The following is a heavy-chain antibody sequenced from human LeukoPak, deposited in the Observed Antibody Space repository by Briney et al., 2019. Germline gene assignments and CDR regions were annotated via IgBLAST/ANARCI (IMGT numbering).Heavy chain of an antibody. D-gene: IGHD2-2*01. CDR2: ISAYNGNT. CDR3: ARVSDIVVVPVAIYFDY. CDR1: GYTFTSYG. Sequence: ASVKVSCKASGYTFTSYGISWVRQAPGQGLEWMGWISAYNGNTNYAQKLQGRVTMTTDTSTSTAYMELRSLRSGDTAVYYCARVSDIVVVPVAIYFDYWGQGTLVTVSS. V-gene: IGHV1-18*01. J-gene: IGHJ4*02.